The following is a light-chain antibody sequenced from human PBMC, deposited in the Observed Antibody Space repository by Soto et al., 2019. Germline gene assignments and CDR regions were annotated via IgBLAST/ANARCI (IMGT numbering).Light chain of an antibody. V-gene: IGKV1-39*01. CDR3: QQSYSTPWT. Sequence: DIQMTQSPSSLSASVGDRVTITCRASQSISSYLHWYQQKPGKAPKLLINVASTLQSGVPSRFSGSGSGTDFTLAITSLQPEDFATYYCQQSYSTPWTFGQGTKVEIK. J-gene: IGKJ1*01. CDR1: QSISSY. CDR2: VAS.